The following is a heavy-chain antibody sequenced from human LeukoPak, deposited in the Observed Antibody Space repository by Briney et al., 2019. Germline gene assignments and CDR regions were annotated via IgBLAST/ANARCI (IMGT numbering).Heavy chain of an antibody. D-gene: IGHD3-22*01. CDR3: ARAPQHQADSSGYYFDY. CDR1: GGSFSGYY. J-gene: IGHJ4*02. V-gene: IGHV4-34*01. CDR2: INHSGST. Sequence: SETLSLTCAVYGGSFSGYYWSWIRQPPGKGLEWIGEINHSGSTNYNPSIKSRVTISVDTSKNQFSLKLSSVTAADTAVYYCARAPQHQADSSGYYFDYWGQGTLVTVSS.